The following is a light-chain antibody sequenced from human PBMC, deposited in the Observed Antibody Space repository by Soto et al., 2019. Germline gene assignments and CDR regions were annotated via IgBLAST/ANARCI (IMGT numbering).Light chain of an antibody. V-gene: IGKV3-11*01. CDR3: QHYNSYSEA. CDR1: QSVSSY. Sequence: EIVLTQSPATLSLSPLEIGTRSCMASQSVSSYLAWYQQKPGQAPRLLIYDASNRATGIPARFSGSGSGTDFTLTISSLEPEDFATYYCQHYNSYSEAFGQGTKVDIK. J-gene: IGKJ1*01. CDR2: DAS.